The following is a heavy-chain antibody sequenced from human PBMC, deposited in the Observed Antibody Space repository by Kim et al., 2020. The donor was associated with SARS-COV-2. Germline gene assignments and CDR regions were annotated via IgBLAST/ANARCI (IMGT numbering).Heavy chain of an antibody. Sequence: YYADSVKGRFTISRDNSKSTLYLQMNSLRADDTAVYYCAKDRSAAGSFYHYWGQGTLVTVSS. D-gene: IGHD1-26*01. J-gene: IGHJ4*02. V-gene: IGHV3-23*01. CDR3: AKDRSAAGSFYHY.